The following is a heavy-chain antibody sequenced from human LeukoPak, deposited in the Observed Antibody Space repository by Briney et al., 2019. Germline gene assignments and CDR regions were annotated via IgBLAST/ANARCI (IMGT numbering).Heavy chain of an antibody. D-gene: IGHD1-26*01. CDR2: FSGSVGST. V-gene: IGHV3-23*01. CDR3: AKDMWDLTWYFDL. Sequence: GGSLRISCAASGFPFSSYAMSWVRQAPEKGLEWVSTFSGSVGSTYYADSVKGRFTISRDNSKNTLYLQMNSLRAEDTAVYYCAKDMWDLTWYFDLWGRGTLVTVSS. J-gene: IGHJ2*01. CDR1: GFPFSSYA.